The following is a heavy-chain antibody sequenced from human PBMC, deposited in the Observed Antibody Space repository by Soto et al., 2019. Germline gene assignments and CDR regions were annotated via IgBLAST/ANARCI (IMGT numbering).Heavy chain of an antibody. CDR3: ARDYFRAALGTYFDY. J-gene: IGHJ4*02. CDR1: GYTFTSYG. Sequence: ASVKVSCKASGYTFTSYGISWVRQAPGQGLEWMGWISAYNGNTNYAQKLQGRVTMTTDTSTSTAYMELRSLRSDDTAVYYCARDYFRAALGTYFDYWGQGTLVTVSS. CDR2: ISAYNGNT. D-gene: IGHD6-6*01. V-gene: IGHV1-18*01.